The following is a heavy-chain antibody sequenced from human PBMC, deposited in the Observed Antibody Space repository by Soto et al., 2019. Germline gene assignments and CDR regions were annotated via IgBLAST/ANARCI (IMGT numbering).Heavy chain of an antibody. D-gene: IGHD3-22*01. CDR1: GFTFSSFG. Sequence: EVQLLESGGGLVQPGGSLRLSCTASGFTFSSFGMSWVRQAPGKGLEWVSSLSGDGTTTYYVDPVKGRFTISRDNSKNTLSLQMNSLTTEDTAVYYCAKDITFDSSAYNYWGQGILVTVSS. CDR3: AKDITFDSSAYNY. V-gene: IGHV3-23*01. J-gene: IGHJ4*02. CDR2: LSGDGTTT.